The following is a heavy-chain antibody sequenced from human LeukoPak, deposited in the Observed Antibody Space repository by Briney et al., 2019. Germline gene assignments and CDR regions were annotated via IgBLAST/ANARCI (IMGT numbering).Heavy chain of an antibody. CDR2: IYYSGST. J-gene: IGHJ4*02. Sequence: SETLSLTCTVSGGSISSGDSYWSWIRQPPGKGLEWIGYIYYSGSTYYNPSLKSRVTISVDTSKNQFSLKLNSVTAADTAVYHCARDSGHGYNKLDYWGQGTLVTVSS. CDR1: GGSISSGDSY. V-gene: IGHV4-30-4*01. CDR3: ARDSGHGYNKLDY. D-gene: IGHD5-24*01.